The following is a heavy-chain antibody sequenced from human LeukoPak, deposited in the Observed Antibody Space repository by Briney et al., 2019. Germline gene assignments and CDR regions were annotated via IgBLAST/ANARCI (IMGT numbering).Heavy chain of an antibody. J-gene: IGHJ4*02. CDR2: ISSSGSTI. V-gene: IGHV3-48*03. CDR3: AREGDSCTNGVCYRKVDY. CDR1: GFTFSSYE. Sequence: GGSLSLSCAASGFTFSSYEMNWVRQAPGKGLEWVSYISSSGSTIYYADSVKGRFTISRDNAKNSLYLQMNSLRAEDTAVYYCAREGDSCTNGVCYRKVDYWGQGTLVTVSS. D-gene: IGHD2-8*01.